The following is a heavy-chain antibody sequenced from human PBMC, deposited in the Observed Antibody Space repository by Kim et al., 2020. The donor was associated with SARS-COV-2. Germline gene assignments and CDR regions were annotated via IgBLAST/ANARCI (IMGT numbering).Heavy chain of an antibody. D-gene: IGHD2-15*01. CDR1: GFTFSSYS. J-gene: IGHJ4*02. CDR2: ISSSSSTI. CDR3: ARDLRHCSGGSCYRGDY. Sequence: GGSLRLSCAASGFTFSSYSMNWVRQAPGKGLEWVSYISSSSSTIYYADSVKGRFTISRDNAKNSLYLQMNSLRDEDTAVYYCARDLRHCSGGSCYRGDYWGQGTLVTVSS. V-gene: IGHV3-48*02.